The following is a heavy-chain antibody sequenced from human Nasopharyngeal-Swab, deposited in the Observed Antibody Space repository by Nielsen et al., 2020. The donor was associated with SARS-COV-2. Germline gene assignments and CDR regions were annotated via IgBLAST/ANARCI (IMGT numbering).Heavy chain of an antibody. D-gene: IGHD4-17*01. CDR3: AKDETTTGYYFDY. CDR2: ISYDGSNK. Sequence: GESLKISCAASGFTFSSYGMHWVRQAPGKGLEWVAVISYDGSNKYYADSVKGRFTISRDNSKNTLYLQMNSLRAEDTAVYYCAKDETTTGYYFDYWDQGTLVTVSS. V-gene: IGHV3-30*18. CDR1: GFTFSSYG. J-gene: IGHJ4*02.